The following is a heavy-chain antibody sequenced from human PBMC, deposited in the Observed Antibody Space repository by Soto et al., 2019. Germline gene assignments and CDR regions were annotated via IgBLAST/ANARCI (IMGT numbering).Heavy chain of an antibody. CDR3: ARVPGYWHDGSGP. D-gene: IGHD3-22*01. CDR1: GFTVSSNY. J-gene: IGHJ5*02. CDR2: IYSVGST. V-gene: IGHV3-53*01. Sequence: EVQLVESGGGLIQPGGSLRLSCAASGFTVSSNYMSWVRQAPGKGLEWVSVIYSVGSTYYADSVKGRFTISRDNSKHTLALKMSSLSAEDTAVYCCARVPGYWHDGSGPWGQGTLVTVSS.